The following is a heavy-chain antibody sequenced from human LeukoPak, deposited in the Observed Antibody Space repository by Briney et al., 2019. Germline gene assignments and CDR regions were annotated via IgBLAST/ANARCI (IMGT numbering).Heavy chain of an antibody. V-gene: IGHV3-74*01. CDR2: INSDGSST. Sequence: GGSLRLSCAASGFTFSSYWMHWVRQAPGKGLVWVSRINSDGSSTSYADSVKGRFPISRDNANNTLYLKMNSLRAEDTAVYYCARSYGDYGWFDPWGQGTLVTVSS. D-gene: IGHD4-17*01. CDR1: GFTFSSYW. CDR3: ARSYGDYGWFDP. J-gene: IGHJ5*02.